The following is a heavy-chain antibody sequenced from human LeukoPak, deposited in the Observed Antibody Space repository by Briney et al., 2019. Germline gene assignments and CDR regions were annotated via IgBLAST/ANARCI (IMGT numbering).Heavy chain of an antibody. CDR2: IFTSESP. J-gene: IGHJ4*02. D-gene: IGHD4-17*01. CDR1: GGSISSYY. Sequence: PSETLSLTCTVSGGSISSYYWSWIRQPAGKGLEWIGRIFTSESPNYNPSLKSRVTMSVDTSKNQFSLKLSSVTAADTAVYYCARVVDHDYGDYYLDYWGQGTLVTVSS. CDR3: ARVVDHDYGDYYLDY. V-gene: IGHV4-4*07.